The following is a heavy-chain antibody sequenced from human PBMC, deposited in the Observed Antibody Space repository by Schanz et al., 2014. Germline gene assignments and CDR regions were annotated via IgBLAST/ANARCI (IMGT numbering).Heavy chain of an antibody. CDR2: IRYDGRNK. Sequence: VQLVESGGGLVKPGGSLRLSCAASGFTFSAYDIHWVRQAPGKGLEWVAVIRYDGRNKNFVESVKGRFTISRDNYKNTLYLQMNSLSAEDTAVYFCARPFLGYYGDLAYWGQGTLLTVSS. J-gene: IGHJ4*02. D-gene: IGHD4-17*01. CDR3: ARPFLGYYGDLAY. CDR1: GFTFSAYD. V-gene: IGHV3-33*01.